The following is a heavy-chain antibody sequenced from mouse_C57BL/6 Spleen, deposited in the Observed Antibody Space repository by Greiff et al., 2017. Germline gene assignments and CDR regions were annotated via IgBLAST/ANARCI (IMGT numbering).Heavy chain of an antibody. CDR2: IHPNSGST. D-gene: IGHD1-2*01. CDR1: GYTFTSYW. CDR3: ARQITTAYYFDY. J-gene: IGHJ2*01. V-gene: IGHV1-64*01. Sequence: VQLQQSGAELVKPGASVKLSCKASGYTFTSYWMHWVKQRPGQGLEWIGMIHPNSGSTNYNEKFKSKATLTVDKSSSTAYMQLSSLTSEDSAVYYCARQITTAYYFDYWGQGTTLTVSS.